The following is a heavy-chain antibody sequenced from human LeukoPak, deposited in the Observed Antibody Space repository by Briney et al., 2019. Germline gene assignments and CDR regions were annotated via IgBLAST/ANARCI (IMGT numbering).Heavy chain of an antibody. CDR1: GFTFSIYS. CDR2: ISSSSSYI. Sequence: GGSLRLSCAASGFTFSIYSMNWVRQAPGKGLEWVSYISSSSSYIYYADSVKGLFTISRDNAKNSMYLKMNRLSAEDTAVYYCAREDSSGHMSLWGQGTLGIVSS. V-gene: IGHV3-21*01. D-gene: IGHD3-22*01. J-gene: IGHJ4*02. CDR3: AREDSSGHMSL.